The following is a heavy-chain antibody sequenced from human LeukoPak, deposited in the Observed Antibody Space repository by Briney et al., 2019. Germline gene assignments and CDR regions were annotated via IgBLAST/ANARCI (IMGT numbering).Heavy chain of an antibody. CDR2: INHSGST. CDR3: ARDYYDNSGYYVSRDYYYMDV. J-gene: IGHJ6*03. D-gene: IGHD3-22*01. V-gene: IGHV4-34*01. CDR1: GGSFSGYH. Sequence: SGTLSLTCAVYGGSFSGYHWSWIRQPPGKGLDWIGEINHSGSTNYNPSLKSRVTISVDTSKNQFCLKLSSVTAADTAVYYCARDYYDNSGYYVSRDYYYMDVWGKGTTVTVSS.